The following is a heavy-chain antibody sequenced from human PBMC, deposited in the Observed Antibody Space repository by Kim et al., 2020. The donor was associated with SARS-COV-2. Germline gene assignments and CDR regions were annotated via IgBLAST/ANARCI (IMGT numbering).Heavy chain of an antibody. Sequence: SETLSLTCAVYGGSFSGYHRTWIRRPPGKGLEWIGEINHSGSTNYNPSLKSRVTISVDTSKNQFSLKLRSVTAADTADYYCARGRAGVVPSPILGIGPHYEYFAMDVWGQGTTVTVSS. D-gene: IGHD3-3*01. CDR2: INHSGST. CDR1: GGSFSGYH. CDR3: ARGRAGVVPSPILGIGPHYEYFAMDV. J-gene: IGHJ6*02. V-gene: IGHV4-34*01.